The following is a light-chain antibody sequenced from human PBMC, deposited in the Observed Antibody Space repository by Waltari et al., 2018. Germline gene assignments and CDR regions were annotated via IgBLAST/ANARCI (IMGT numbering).Light chain of an antibody. CDR3: SSYTSSSTLV. CDR1: SSDVGGYNY. CDR2: DVS. Sequence: QSALTQPASVSGSPGQSITISCTGTSSDVGGYNYVSWYQQHPGKAPKLMIYDVSNRPAGGFNRFSGSKSGNTASLTISGLQAEDEANYHCSSYTSSSTLVFGGGTKLTVL. V-gene: IGLV2-14*03. J-gene: IGLJ3*02.